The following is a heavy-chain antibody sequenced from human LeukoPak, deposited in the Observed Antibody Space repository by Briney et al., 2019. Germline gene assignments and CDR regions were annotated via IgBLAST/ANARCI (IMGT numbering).Heavy chain of an antibody. CDR2: INPNSGAT. CDR1: GYTFTAYY. CDR3: ARYMAAAGTFDY. J-gene: IGHJ4*02. V-gene: IGHV1-2*02. D-gene: IGHD6-13*01. Sequence: ASVKVSCKASGYTFTAYYMHWVRQAPGQGLEWMGWINPNSGATYYEQKYQGRVTMTSDTSISTAYMEVTRLRSDDSAMYYCARYMAAAGTFDYGGQGTLVTVSS.